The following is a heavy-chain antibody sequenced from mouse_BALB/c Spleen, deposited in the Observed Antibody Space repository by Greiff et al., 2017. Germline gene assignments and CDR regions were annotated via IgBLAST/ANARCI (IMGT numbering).Heavy chain of an antibody. J-gene: IGHJ4*01. V-gene: IGHV5-17*02. CDR1: GFTFSSFG. CDR2: ISSGSSTI. D-gene: IGHD1-1*01. CDR3: ARFGTTVVAPSDDAMDY. Sequence: EVKLVESGGGLVQPGGSRKLSCAASGFTFSSFGMHWVRQAPEKGLEWVAYISSGSSTIYYADTVKGRFTISRDNPKNTLFLQMTSLRSEDTAMYYCARFGTTVVAPSDDAMDYWGQGTSVTVSA.